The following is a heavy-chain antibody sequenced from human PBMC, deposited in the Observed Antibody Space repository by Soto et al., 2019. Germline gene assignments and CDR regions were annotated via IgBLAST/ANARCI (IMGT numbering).Heavy chain of an antibody. CDR2: IYYSGST. V-gene: IGHV4-59*01. J-gene: IGHJ6*02. Sequence: VAGGSSGGYGGSWIRKTPGKGLEWIGYIYYSGSTNYNPSLKSRVTISVDTSKNQFSLKLSSVTAADTAVYYCSRNGGTMVRRNYYYYGMDVWGQGTTVTVSS. CDR3: SRNGGTMVRRNYYYYGMDV. CDR1: GGSSGGYG. D-gene: IGHD3-10*01.